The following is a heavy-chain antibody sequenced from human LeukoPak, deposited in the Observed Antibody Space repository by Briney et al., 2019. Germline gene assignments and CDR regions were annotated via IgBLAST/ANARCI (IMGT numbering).Heavy chain of an antibody. J-gene: IGHJ3*02. Sequence: PSETLSLTCTVSGGSISSSSYYWGWIRQPPGKGLEWIGSIYYSGSTYYNPSLKSRVTISVDTSKNQFSLKLSSVTAADTAVHYCARVSRWDRDAFDIWGQGTMVTVSS. D-gene: IGHD1-26*01. V-gene: IGHV4-39*07. CDR1: GGSISSSSYY. CDR3: ARVSRWDRDAFDI. CDR2: IYYSGST.